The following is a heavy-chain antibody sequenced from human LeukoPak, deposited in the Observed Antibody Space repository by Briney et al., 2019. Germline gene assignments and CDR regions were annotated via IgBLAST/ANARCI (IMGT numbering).Heavy chain of an antibody. J-gene: IGHJ4*02. D-gene: IGHD3-22*01. Sequence: SETLSLTCAVSGGSISSSNWWSWVRQPPGKGLEWIGEIYHSGSTNYNPSLKSRVTISVDKSKNQFSLKLSSVTAADTAVYYCARDSYDSSGYYYGLDYWGQGTLVTVSS. CDR1: GGSISSSNW. CDR2: IYHSGST. CDR3: ARDSYDSSGYYYGLDY. V-gene: IGHV4-4*02.